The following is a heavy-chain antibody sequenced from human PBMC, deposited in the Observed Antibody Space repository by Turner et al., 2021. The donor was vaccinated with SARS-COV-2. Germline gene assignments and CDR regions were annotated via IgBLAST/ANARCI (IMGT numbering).Heavy chain of an antibody. CDR3: ATRIVVVVTATNAFDY. Sequence: QVQLVESGGGVVQPGRSRRLSRAASGFTFSSYGMHWVRQAPGKGLEWVAVISYDGSNKFYADSVKGRFTISRDNSKNTLYLQMNSLRAEDTAVYYCATRIVVVVTATNAFDYWGQGTLVTVSS. J-gene: IGHJ4*02. D-gene: IGHD2-15*01. CDR1: GFTFSSYG. CDR2: ISYDGSNK. V-gene: IGHV3-30*03.